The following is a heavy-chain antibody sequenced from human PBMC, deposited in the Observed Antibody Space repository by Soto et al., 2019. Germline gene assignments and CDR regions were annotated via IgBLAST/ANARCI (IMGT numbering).Heavy chain of an antibody. J-gene: IGHJ4*02. V-gene: IGHV3-23*01. D-gene: IGHD6-13*01. CDR2: ISGSGGST. CDR1: GFTFSSYA. Sequence: GGSLRLSCAASGFTFSSYAMSWVRQAPGNGLEWVSAISGSGGSTYYADSVKGRFTISRDNSKNTLYLQMNSLRAEDTAVYYCAKNATRAGAKDYFDYWGQGTLVTVSS. CDR3: AKNATRAGAKDYFDY.